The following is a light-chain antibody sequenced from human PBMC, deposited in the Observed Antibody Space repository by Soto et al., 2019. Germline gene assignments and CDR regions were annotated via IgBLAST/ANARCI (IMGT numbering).Light chain of an antibody. V-gene: IGKV1-9*01. CDR3: QQLNSYPLP. CDR2: AAS. J-gene: IGKJ2*01. CDR1: QGISSY. Sequence: IELTQTHPFLSSSVGGIVTINCRASQGISSYLASYQQKPGKAPKLLIYAASTLQSGVPSRFSGSGSGTEFTLTISSLQPEDFATYYCQQLNSYPLPFG.